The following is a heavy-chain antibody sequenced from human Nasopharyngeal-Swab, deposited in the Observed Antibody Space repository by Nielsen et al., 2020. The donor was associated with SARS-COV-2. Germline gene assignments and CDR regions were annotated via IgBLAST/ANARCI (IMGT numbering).Heavy chain of an antibody. CDR1: GGFISSGGHF. V-gene: IGHV4-31*03. CDR3: ARDAGTYLNHYFDH. CDR2: IYYSGST. J-gene: IGHJ4*02. Sequence: SDTLSLTCTVSGGFISSGGHFWSWLRQLPGKGLEWIGYIYYSGSTSYNPSLKSRVTLTVDTSKNQFSLKLTSVTVADTAVYYCARDAGTYLNHYFDHWGQGSQVTVSS. D-gene: IGHD1-26*01.